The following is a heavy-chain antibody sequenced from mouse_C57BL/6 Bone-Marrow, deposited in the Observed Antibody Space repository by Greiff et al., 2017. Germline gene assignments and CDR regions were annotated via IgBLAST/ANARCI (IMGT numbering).Heavy chain of an antibody. D-gene: IGHD2-4*01. J-gene: IGHJ2*01. Sequence: QVQLKESGAELVKPGASVKLSCKASGYTFTSYWMHWVKQRPGRGLEWIGRIDPNSGGTKYNEKFKSKATLTVDKPSSTAYMQLSSLTSEDSAVYYCAREMGGLRRRVYYFDYWGQGTTLTVSS. CDR3: AREMGGLRRRVYYFDY. V-gene: IGHV1-72*01. CDR2: IDPNSGGT. CDR1: GYTFTSYW.